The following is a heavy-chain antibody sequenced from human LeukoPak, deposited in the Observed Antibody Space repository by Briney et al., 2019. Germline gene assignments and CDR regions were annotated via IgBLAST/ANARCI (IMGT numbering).Heavy chain of an antibody. CDR1: GGSISSSSYY. V-gene: IGHV4-39*07. CDR2: IYYSGST. CDR3: ARVRRSFITPYYFDY. D-gene: IGHD3-22*01. J-gene: IGHJ4*02. Sequence: PSETLSLTCTVSGGSISSSSYYWGWIRQPPGKGLEWIGSIYYSGSTYYNPSLKSRVTISVDTSKNQFSLKLSSVTAADTAVYYCARVRRSFITPYYFDYWGQGTLVTVSS.